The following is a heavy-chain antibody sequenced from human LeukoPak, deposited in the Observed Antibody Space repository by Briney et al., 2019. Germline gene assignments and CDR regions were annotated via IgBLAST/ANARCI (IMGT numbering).Heavy chain of an antibody. CDR3: ARRFMYYFDY. Sequence: GGSLRLSCAASGFTFSIYAMSWVRQAPGKGLAWVSGLNEDGGYTYYADSVKGRFTISRDDSKNTLYLQMNSLRAEDTALYFCARRFMYYFDYWGQGTLVTVSS. D-gene: IGHD3-10*02. V-gene: IGHV3-23*01. J-gene: IGHJ4*02. CDR2: LNEDGGYT. CDR1: GFTFSIYA.